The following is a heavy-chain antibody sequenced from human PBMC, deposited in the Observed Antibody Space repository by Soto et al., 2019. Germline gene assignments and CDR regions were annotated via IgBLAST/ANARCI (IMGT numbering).Heavy chain of an antibody. Sequence: GGSLRLSCAASGFTFSSYGMHWVRQAPGKGLEWVAGISYDGSNKYYADSVKGRFTISRDNSKNTLYLQMNSLRAEDTAVYYCATEFGEGFVMDVWGQGTTVTVSS. CDR3: ATEFGEGFVMDV. J-gene: IGHJ6*02. CDR1: GFTFSSYG. V-gene: IGHV3-30*03. CDR2: ISYDGSNK. D-gene: IGHD3-10*01.